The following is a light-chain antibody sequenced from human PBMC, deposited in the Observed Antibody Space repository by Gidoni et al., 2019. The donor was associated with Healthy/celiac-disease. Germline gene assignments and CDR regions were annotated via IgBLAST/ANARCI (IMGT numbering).Light chain of an antibody. V-gene: IGKV1-39*01. Sequence: DSQMTQSPSSLSASVGDRVTITCRASQSISSYLNWYQQKPGKAPKLLIYAASSLPSGVPSRFSGSVSGTDFTLTISSLQPEDFATYYCQQSYSTPPFTFGPXTKVDIK. J-gene: IGKJ3*01. CDR2: AAS. CDR1: QSISSY. CDR3: QQSYSTPPFT.